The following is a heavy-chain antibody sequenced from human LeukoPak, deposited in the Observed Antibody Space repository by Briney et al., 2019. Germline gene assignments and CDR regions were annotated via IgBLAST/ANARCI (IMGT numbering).Heavy chain of an antibody. V-gene: IGHV1-2*02. Sequence: GASVKVSCKASGYTFTGYYMHWVRQAPGHGLGWMGWINPNSGGTNYAQTFQGRVTMTRDTSISTAYMELSRLRSDDTAVYYCARDHPSAAGDYSGQGTLVTVS. D-gene: IGHD6-25*01. CDR2: INPNSGGT. J-gene: IGHJ4*02. CDR1: GYTFTGYY. CDR3: ARDHPSAAGDY.